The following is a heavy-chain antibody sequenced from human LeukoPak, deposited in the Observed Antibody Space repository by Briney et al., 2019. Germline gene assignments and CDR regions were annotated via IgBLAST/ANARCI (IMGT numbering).Heavy chain of an antibody. V-gene: IGHV4-59*08. D-gene: IGHD6-13*01. CDR2: IYYSGST. Sequence: SETLSLTCTVSGGSISSYYWSWIRQPPGKGLEWVGYIYYSGSTNYNPSLKSRVTISVDTSKNQFSLKLSSVTAADTAVYYCARLAAAAVGWFDPWGQGTLVTVSS. CDR1: GGSISSYY. J-gene: IGHJ5*02. CDR3: ARLAAAAVGWFDP.